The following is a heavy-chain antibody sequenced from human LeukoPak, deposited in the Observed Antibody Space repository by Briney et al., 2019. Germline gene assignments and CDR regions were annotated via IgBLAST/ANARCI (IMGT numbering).Heavy chain of an antibody. CDR2: IYNSGSA. Sequence: SETLSLTCTVSGGSISSYYCNWIRQPPGQGLEWIGEIYNSGSANYNPSPQSRVTISVDTSKNEFSLKLSSVTAADTAVCYCVTGYWEFDCWGLGTLVTVSS. D-gene: IGHD2-8*02. V-gene: IGHV4-59*01. CDR1: GGSISSYY. J-gene: IGHJ4*02. CDR3: VTGYWEFDC.